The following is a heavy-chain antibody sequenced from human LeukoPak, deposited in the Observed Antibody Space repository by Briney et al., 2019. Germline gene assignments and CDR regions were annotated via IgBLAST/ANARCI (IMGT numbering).Heavy chain of an antibody. CDR3: ARASGYSGHLDY. CDR1: GVSFSSYY. CDR2: INYSGST. D-gene: IGHD5-12*01. V-gene: IGHV4-34*01. J-gene: IGHJ4*02. Sequence: SETLSLTCAVYGVSFSSYYWSWIRQPPGKGLEWIGEINYSGSTNYNPSLKSRVTISIDMSKNQFSLKLSSVTAADTAVYYCARASGYSGHLDYWGQGILVTVSS.